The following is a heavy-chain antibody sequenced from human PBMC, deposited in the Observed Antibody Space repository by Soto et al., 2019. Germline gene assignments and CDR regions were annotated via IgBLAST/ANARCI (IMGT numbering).Heavy chain of an antibody. V-gene: IGHV3-53*01. CDR3: ARAVGSSGGWAEYFQH. Sequence: EVQLVESGGGLIQPGGSLRLSCAASGFTVSSNYMGWVRQAPGKGLEYVSVVYSAGNTYYTDSVQGRFTISRDSSENMLFLQTNSLRAEDTAVYFCARAVGSSGGWAEYFQHWVQGTLVTVSS. CDR2: VYSAGNT. J-gene: IGHJ1*01. CDR1: GFTVSSNY. D-gene: IGHD6-19*01.